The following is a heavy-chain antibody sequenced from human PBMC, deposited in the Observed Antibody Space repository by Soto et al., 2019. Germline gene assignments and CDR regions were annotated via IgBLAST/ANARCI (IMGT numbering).Heavy chain of an antibody. CDR3: AKDAGIAAAGWYDAFDI. CDR2: ISWNSGSI. J-gene: IGHJ3*02. CDR1: GCTFDDYA. D-gene: IGHD6-13*01. Sequence: EVQLVESGGGLVQPGRSLRLSCAASGCTFDDYAMHWVRQAPGKGLEWVSGISWNSGSIGYADSVKGRFTISRDNAKNSLYLQMNSLRAEDTALYYCAKDAGIAAAGWYDAFDIWGQGTMVTVSS. V-gene: IGHV3-9*01.